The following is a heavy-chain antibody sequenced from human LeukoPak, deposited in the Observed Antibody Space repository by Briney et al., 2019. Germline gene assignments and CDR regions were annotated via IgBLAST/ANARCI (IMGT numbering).Heavy chain of an antibody. CDR3: ARKAYCGGDCYSAFDY. J-gene: IGHJ4*02. D-gene: IGHD2-21*02. CDR1: GFTVSSNY. CDR2: IYSGGST. V-gene: IGHV3-66*01. Sequence: GGSLRLSCAAPGFTVSSNYMSWVRQAPGKGLEWVSVIYSGGSTYYADSVKGRFTISRDNSKNTLYLQMNSLRAEDTAVYYCARKAYCGGDCYSAFDYWGQGTLVTVSS.